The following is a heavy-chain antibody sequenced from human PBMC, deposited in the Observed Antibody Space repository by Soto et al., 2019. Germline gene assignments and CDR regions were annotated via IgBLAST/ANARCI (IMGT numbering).Heavy chain of an antibody. CDR2: ISAYNGNT. Sequence: ASVKVSCKSSGYTFTSDGSSWVRQAPGQGLEWMGWISAYNGNTNYAQKLQGRVTMTTDTSTSTAYMELRSLRSDDTAVYYCARDSVTTRVYYYYGMDVWGQGTTVTVSS. CDR1: GYTFTSDG. CDR3: ARDSVTTRVYYYYGMDV. D-gene: IGHD4-4*01. V-gene: IGHV1-18*01. J-gene: IGHJ6*02.